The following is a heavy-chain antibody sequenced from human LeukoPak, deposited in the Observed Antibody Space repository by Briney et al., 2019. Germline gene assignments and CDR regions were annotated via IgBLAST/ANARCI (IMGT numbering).Heavy chain of an antibody. J-gene: IGHJ3*02. V-gene: IGHV3-23*01. CDR3: AIKGLLQPNGNAFDI. Sequence: GGSLRLSCAASGFTFSSYAMSWVRQAPGQGLEWVSAISGSGGSAYYADSVKGRFTISRDNSKNTLYLQVNSLRAEDTAVYYCAIKGLLQPNGNAFDIWGQGTMVTVSS. CDR2: ISGSGGSA. D-gene: IGHD3-22*01. CDR1: GFTFSSYA.